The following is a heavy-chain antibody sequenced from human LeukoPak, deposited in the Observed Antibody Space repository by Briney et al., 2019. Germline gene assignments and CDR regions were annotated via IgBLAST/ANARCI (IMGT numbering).Heavy chain of an antibody. V-gene: IGHV3-66*01. CDR3: ARVMGDYGDWYFDL. CDR1: GFTVSSNY. D-gene: IGHD4-17*01. J-gene: IGHJ2*01. CDR2: IYSGGST. Sequence: PGGSLRLSCAPSGFTVSSNYMSWVRQAPGKGLEWVSVIYSGGSTYYADSVKGRFTISRDNSKNPLYLQMNSLRAEDTAVYYCARVMGDYGDWYFDLWGRGTLVTVSS.